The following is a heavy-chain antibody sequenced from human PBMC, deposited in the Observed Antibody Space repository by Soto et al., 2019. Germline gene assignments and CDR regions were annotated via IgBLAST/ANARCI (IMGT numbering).Heavy chain of an antibody. V-gene: IGHV1-8*01. CDR2: MNPNSGNT. Sequence: GASVKVSCKASGYTFTSYDINWVRQATGQGLEWMGWMNPNSGNTGYAQKFQGRVTMTRNTSISTAYMELSSLRSEDTAVYYCARAGVWSGYYLYYYYYYYMDVWGKGTTVTVSS. J-gene: IGHJ6*03. D-gene: IGHD3-3*01. CDR3: ARAGVWSGYYLYYYYYYYMDV. CDR1: GYTFTSYD.